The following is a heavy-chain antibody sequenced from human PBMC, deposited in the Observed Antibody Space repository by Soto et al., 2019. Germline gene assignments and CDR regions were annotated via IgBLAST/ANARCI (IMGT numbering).Heavy chain of an antibody. CDR3: ARDERAFCRDAYCESHFAY. D-gene: IGHD1-1*01. V-gene: IGHV1-18*01. CDR1: GYNFNTDG. CDR2: ISAYNGFT. J-gene: IGHJ4*02. Sequence: QVQLVQSGPEVRRPGASVTVSCTASGYNFNTDGVSWVRQAPVLGLEWMGFISAYNGFTAFAPSLHGRLTLTTDTSTNTAYMELRDLRSDDTAVYFLARDERAFCRDAYCESHFAYWGQGTLVTVSS.